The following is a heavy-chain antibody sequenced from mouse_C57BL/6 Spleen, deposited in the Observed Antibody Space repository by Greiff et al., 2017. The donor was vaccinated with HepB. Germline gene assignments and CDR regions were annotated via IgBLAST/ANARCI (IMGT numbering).Heavy chain of an antibody. D-gene: IGHD2-4*01. J-gene: IGHJ3*01. Sequence: VQLQQSGPELEKPGASVKIPCKASGYTFTDYNMDWVKQSHGKSLEWIGDINPNNGGTIYNQKFKGKATLTVDKSSSTAYMELRSLTSEDTAVYYCARIRYDYGGFAYWGQGTLVTVSA. CDR3: ARIRYDYGGFAY. CDR1: GYTFTDYN. V-gene: IGHV1-18*01. CDR2: INPNNGGT.